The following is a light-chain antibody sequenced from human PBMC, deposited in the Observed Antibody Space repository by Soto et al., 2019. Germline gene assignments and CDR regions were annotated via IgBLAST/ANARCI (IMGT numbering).Light chain of an antibody. Sequence: DIQMTQSPSTLSASVGDRVTMTCRASQSIRSWLAWYQQKPGKAPKLLIYAASTLQSGVPSRFSGSGSGTDFTLTISCLQSEDFATYYCQQYYSYPLTFGGGTKVDNK. V-gene: IGKV1-5*01. J-gene: IGKJ4*01. CDR1: QSIRSW. CDR3: QQYYSYPLT. CDR2: AAS.